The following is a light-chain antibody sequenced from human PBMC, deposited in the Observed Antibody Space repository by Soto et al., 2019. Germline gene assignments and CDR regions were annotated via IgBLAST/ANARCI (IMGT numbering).Light chain of an antibody. CDR2: EVR. CDR3: CAYTAKNTYV. Sequence: QSVLTQPPSVSGSPGQSVTISCTGTSSDVGGYYRVSWYQQPPGTAPKLMIYEVRHRPSGVPARFSGSKSGNTASLTISGLQAEDEADYYCCAYTAKNTYVFGTGTKLTVL. V-gene: IGLV2-18*02. CDR1: SSDVGGYYR. J-gene: IGLJ1*01.